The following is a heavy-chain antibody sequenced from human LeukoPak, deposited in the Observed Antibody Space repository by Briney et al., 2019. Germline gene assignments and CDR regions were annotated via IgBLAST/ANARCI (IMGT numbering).Heavy chain of an antibody. CDR1: GFTFSSYA. CDR3: ARDGYWSIAAAGTGDY. V-gene: IGHV3-30-3*01. Sequence: PGGSLRLSCAASGFTFSSYAMHWVRQAPGKGLEWVAVMSDDGSNKYYADSVKGRFTISRDNAKNSLYLQMNSLRAEDTAVYYCARDGYWSIAAAGTGDYWGQGTLVTVSS. J-gene: IGHJ4*02. CDR2: MSDDGSNK. D-gene: IGHD6-13*01.